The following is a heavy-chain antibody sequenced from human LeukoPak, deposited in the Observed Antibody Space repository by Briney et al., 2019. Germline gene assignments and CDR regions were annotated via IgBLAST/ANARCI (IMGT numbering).Heavy chain of an antibody. CDR3: ARDPVTMVRGVIVDYGLDV. CDR1: GYTFTGYY. V-gene: IGHV1-2*02. J-gene: IGHJ6*02. Sequence: ASVKVSCKASGYTFTGYYMHWVRQAPGQGLEWMGWINPNSGGTNYAQKFQGRVTMTRDTSISTAYMELSRLRSDDTAVYYCARDPVTMVRGVIVDYGLDVRGQGTTVTVSS. D-gene: IGHD3-10*01. CDR2: INPNSGGT.